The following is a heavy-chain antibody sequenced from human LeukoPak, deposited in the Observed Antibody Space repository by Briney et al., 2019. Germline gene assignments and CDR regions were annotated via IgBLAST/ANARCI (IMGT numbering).Heavy chain of an antibody. V-gene: IGHV3-7*01. D-gene: IGHD2-15*01. J-gene: IGHJ4*02. CDR1: GFTFSSSW. CDR2: IKQDESEK. CDR3: ARDSTYATRFDY. Sequence: GGSLRLSCAASGFTFSSSWMSWVRQAPGKGLEWVANIKQDESEKYYVDSVKGRFTISRDNAKNSLYLQMNILRAEDTAVYYCARDSTYATRFDYWGQGTLVTVSS.